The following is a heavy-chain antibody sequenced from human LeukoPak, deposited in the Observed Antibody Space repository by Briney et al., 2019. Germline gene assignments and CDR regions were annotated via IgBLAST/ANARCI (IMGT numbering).Heavy chain of an antibody. D-gene: IGHD4-23*01. CDR2: FDPEDGET. V-gene: IGHV1-24*01. J-gene: IGHJ6*03. CDR3: ARPRGGNRDYYYYYMDV. CDR1: GYTLTELS. Sequence: GASVKVSCKVSGYTLTELSMHWVRQAPGKGLEWMGGFDPEDGETIYAQKFQGRVTMTEDTSTDTAYMELRSLRSDDTAVYYCARPRGGNRDYYYYYMDVWGKGTTVTVSS.